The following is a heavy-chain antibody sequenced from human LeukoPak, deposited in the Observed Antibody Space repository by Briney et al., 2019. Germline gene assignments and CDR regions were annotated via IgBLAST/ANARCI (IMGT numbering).Heavy chain of an antibody. J-gene: IGHJ3*02. CDR3: ARDHDFWSGYHDAFDI. D-gene: IGHD3-3*01. CDR2: ISSSGSTI. V-gene: IGHV3-11*04. CDR1: GFTFSDYY. Sequence: PGGSLRLSCAASGFTFSDYYMSWIRQAPGKGVEWVSYISSSGSTIYYADSVKGRFTISRDNAKNSLYLQMNSLRAEDTAVYYCARDHDFWSGYHDAFDIWGQGTMVTVSS.